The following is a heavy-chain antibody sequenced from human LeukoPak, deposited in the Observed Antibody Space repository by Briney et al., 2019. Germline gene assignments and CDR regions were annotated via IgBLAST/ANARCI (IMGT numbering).Heavy chain of an antibody. D-gene: IGHD3-22*01. CDR2: IYYSGST. CDR1: GGSISSSSYY. Sequence: SETLSLTCTVSGGSISSSSYYWGWIRQPPGKGLEWIGSIYYSGSTYYNPSLKSRVTISVDTSKNQFSLKLSSVTAADTAVYYCAREYGTMIVVVIPLRYFDYRGQGTLVTVSS. V-gene: IGHV4-39*02. CDR3: AREYGTMIVVVIPLRYFDY. J-gene: IGHJ4*02.